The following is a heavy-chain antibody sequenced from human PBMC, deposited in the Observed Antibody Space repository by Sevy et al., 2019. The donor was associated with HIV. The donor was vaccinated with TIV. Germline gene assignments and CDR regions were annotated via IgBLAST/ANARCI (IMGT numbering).Heavy chain of an antibody. CDR2: IYYSGNT. CDR1: GGSISSYY. Sequence: SETLSLTCTVSGGSISSYYWSWIRQPPGKGLECIGYIYYSGNTNYNPSLKSRVTISVDTSKNQFSLKLGSVTAADTAVYYCAGVRGGEYYDSSGYYPTCFDPWGQGTLVTVSS. V-gene: IGHV4-59*01. D-gene: IGHD3-22*01. CDR3: AGVRGGEYYDSSGYYPTCFDP. J-gene: IGHJ5*02.